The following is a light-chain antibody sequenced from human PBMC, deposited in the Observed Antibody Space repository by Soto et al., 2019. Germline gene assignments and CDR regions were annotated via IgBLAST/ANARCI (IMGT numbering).Light chain of an antibody. CDR3: QQGHNWPLT. J-gene: IGKJ2*01. Sequence: EIVMTQSPATLSVSPGERATLSCRASQSISNELAWYQQKPGQPPRLLIYSASTRDTGVPARFTGSGSGSEFTLTISGLQSEDFAVYYCQQGHNWPLTFGQGTRLEI. CDR2: SAS. CDR1: QSISNE. V-gene: IGKV3-15*01.